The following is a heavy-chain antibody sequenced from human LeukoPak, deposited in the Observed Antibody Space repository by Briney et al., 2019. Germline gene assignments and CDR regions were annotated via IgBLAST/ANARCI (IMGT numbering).Heavy chain of an antibody. Sequence: GGSLRLSCAASGFTFSSYAMHWVRQAPGKGLEWVAFIQNDGSDKYYADSVKGRFTISRDNSKNTLYLQMNSLRREDTAVYFCAKPSGSGVDYWGQGTRVTVSS. CDR1: GFTFSSYA. J-gene: IGHJ4*02. CDR3: AKPSGSGVDY. D-gene: IGHD1-26*01. V-gene: IGHV3-30*02. CDR2: IQNDGSDK.